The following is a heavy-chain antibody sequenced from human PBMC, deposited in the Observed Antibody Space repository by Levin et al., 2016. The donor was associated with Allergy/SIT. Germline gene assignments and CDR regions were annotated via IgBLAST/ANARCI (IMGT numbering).Heavy chain of an antibody. V-gene: IGHV5-51*01. CDR3: ARLALHTSGYCSGGSCQRGIDY. Sequence: VRQMPGKGLEWMGIIYPGDSDTRYSPSFQGQVTISADKSISTAYLQWSSLKASDTAMYYCARLALHTSGYCSGGSCQRGIDYWGQGTLVTVSS. J-gene: IGHJ4*02. D-gene: IGHD2-15*01. CDR2: IYPGDSDT.